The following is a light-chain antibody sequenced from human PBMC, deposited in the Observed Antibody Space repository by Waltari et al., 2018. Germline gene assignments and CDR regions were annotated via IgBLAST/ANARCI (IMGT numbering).Light chain of an antibody. V-gene: IGKV3-11*01. CDR3: HHLTNWPEFT. J-gene: IGKJ3*01. Sequence: ELVFTQSPATLSLSPGERATLSCRASQSFRGYLAWYHPKPGHAPRLLIYDASNRATGIPARFSGSVSGTDFTLTISSLEPEDFAVYYCHHLTNWPEFTFGPGTKVDVK. CDR2: DAS. CDR1: QSFRGY.